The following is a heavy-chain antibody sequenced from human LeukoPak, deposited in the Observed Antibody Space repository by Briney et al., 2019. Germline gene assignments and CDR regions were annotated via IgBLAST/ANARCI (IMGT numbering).Heavy chain of an antibody. Sequence: PGGSLRLSCAASGFTFGSYAMSWVRQAPGKGLEWVALIWYDGSNKYYVDSVKGRFTISRDNSKNTLYLQMNSLRAEDTAVYYCARDRFGIRRDYFDYWGQGTLVTVSP. CDR2: IWYDGSNK. V-gene: IGHV3-33*08. CDR3: ARDRFGIRRDYFDY. D-gene: IGHD1-14*01. J-gene: IGHJ4*02. CDR1: GFTFGSYA.